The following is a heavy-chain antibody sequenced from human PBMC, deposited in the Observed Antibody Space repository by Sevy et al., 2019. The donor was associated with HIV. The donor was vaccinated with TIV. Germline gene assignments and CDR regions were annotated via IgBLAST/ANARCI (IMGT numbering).Heavy chain of an antibody. Sequence: ASVKVSCKASGYTFTGYYMHWVRQAPGQGLEWMGRINPNSGGTNYAQKFQGRVTMTRETSISTAYMELSRLRSDDTAVYYCARDVRSRIFGGRCFDYWGQGTLVTVSS. CDR3: ARDVRSRIFGGRCFDY. D-gene: IGHD3-3*02. J-gene: IGHJ4*02. V-gene: IGHV1-2*06. CDR1: GYTFTGYY. CDR2: INPNSGGT.